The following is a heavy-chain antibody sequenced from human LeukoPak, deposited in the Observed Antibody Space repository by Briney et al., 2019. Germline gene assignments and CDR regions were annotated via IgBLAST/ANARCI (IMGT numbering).Heavy chain of an antibody. CDR3: ARDFPDYDYYYYGMDV. V-gene: IGHV3-33*01. Sequence: PGTSLRLSCEGSGFTFSTFAMHWVRQAPGKGLECVAVIWSDGTKRDYADSVKGRFTISRDNSKNTLYLRMNSLRGEDTAVYFCARDFPDYDYYYYGMDVWGKGTTVTVSS. CDR1: GFTFSTFA. CDR2: IWSDGTKR. D-gene: IGHD4-17*01. J-gene: IGHJ6*04.